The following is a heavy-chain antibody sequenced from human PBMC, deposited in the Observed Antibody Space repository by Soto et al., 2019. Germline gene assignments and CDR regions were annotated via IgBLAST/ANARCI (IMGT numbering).Heavy chain of an antibody. CDR2: IRAYNGNT. CDR1: GYTFTSYG. J-gene: IGHJ5*02. V-gene: IGHV1-18*01. D-gene: IGHD6-6*01. CDR3: ASTQAPGWFYP. Sequence: QVQLVQSGAEVKKPGASVKVSCKASGYTFTSYGISWVRQAPGQGLEWMGRIRAYNGNTNYSQKLQGRVTKTTETSTSPAYMELRSLRSYDTAVYYCASTQAPGWFYPWGQGTLVTVSS.